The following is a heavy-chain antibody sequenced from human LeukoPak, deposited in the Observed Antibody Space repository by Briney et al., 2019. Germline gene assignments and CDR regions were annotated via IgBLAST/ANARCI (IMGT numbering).Heavy chain of an antibody. D-gene: IGHD1-26*01. CDR1: GFTFDDYA. Sequence: PGGSLRLSCAASGFTFDDYAMHWVRQAPGKGLEWVSGISWNSGSIGYADSVKGRFTISRDNAKNSLYLQMNSLRAEDTAVYYCATRMRGGAAFDYWGQGTLVTVSS. CDR2: ISWNSGSI. J-gene: IGHJ4*02. CDR3: ATRMRGGAAFDY. V-gene: IGHV3-9*01.